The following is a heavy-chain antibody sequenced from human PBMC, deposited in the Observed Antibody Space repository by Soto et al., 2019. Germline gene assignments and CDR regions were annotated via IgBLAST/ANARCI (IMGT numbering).Heavy chain of an antibody. CDR1: GGTFSSYA. D-gene: IGHD3-9*01. J-gene: IGHJ4*02. CDR3: AREGYYDILTGYYTTDY. Sequence: SVKVSCKASGGTFSSYAISWVRQAPGQGLEWMGGVIPIFGTANYAQKFQGRVTITADESTSTAYMELSSLRSEDTAVYYCAREGYYDILTGYYTTDYWGQGTLVTVSS. CDR2: VIPIFGTA. V-gene: IGHV1-69*13.